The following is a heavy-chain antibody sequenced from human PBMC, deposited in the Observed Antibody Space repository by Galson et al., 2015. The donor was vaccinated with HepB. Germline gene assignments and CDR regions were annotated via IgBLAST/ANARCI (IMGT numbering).Heavy chain of an antibody. CDR3: ARDRCSSTSCSHDAFEI. D-gene: IGHD2-2*01. V-gene: IGHV1-46*01. J-gene: IGHJ3*02. Sequence: SVKVSCKASGYTFTSYYMHWVRQAPGQGLEWMGIINPSGGSTSYAQKFQGRVTMTRDTSTSTVYMELSSLRSEDTAVYYCARDRCSSTSCSHDAFEIWGQGTMVTVSS. CDR2: INPSGGST. CDR1: GYTFTSYY.